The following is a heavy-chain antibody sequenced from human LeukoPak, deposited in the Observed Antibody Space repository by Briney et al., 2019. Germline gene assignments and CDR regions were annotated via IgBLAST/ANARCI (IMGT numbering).Heavy chain of an antibody. Sequence: PSETLSLTCTVSGGSISTYYWSWIRQPPGKGLEWIGYIYYSGSTNYNPSLKSRVTISVDTSKNQSSLKLRSVTAADTAVYYCARDLGYSYGYLDYWGQGTLVTVSS. D-gene: IGHD5-18*01. V-gene: IGHV4-59*08. J-gene: IGHJ4*02. CDR2: IYYSGST. CDR1: GGSISTYY. CDR3: ARDLGYSYGYLDY.